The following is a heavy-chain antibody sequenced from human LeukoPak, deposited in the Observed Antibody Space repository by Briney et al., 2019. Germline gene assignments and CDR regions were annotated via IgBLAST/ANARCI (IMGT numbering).Heavy chain of an antibody. D-gene: IGHD6-19*01. Sequence: GGSLRLSCAASGFTFNRDWTAWVRQAPGKGLEWVANIKEDGSEKNYVDSVKGRFTISRDSAVNSVYLQMNDLRAEDTGVYYCATKEPSTSGWSYWGQGTLVTVSS. CDR1: GFTFNRDW. CDR3: ATKEPSTSGWSY. CDR2: IKEDGSEK. J-gene: IGHJ4*02. V-gene: IGHV3-7*01.